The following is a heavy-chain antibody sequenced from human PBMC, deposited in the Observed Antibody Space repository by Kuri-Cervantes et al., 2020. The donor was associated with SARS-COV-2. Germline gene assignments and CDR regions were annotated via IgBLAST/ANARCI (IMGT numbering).Heavy chain of an antibody. J-gene: IGHJ4*02. CDR3: ARDPLGGVADVLGGPDY. Sequence: ASVKVSCKASGYTFTSYGISWVRQAPGQGLEWMGIINPSGGSTSYAQKFQGRVTMTRDTSTSTVYMELSSLRSEDTAVYYCARDPLGGVADVLGGPDYWGQGTLVTVSS. CDR1: GYTFTSYG. V-gene: IGHV1-46*01. D-gene: IGHD3-16*01. CDR2: INPSGGST.